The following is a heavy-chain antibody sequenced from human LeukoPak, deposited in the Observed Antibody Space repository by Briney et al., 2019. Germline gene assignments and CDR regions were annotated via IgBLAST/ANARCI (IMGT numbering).Heavy chain of an antibody. V-gene: IGHV3-7*01. CDR2: IKQEGSEK. Sequence: PGGSLRLSCAASGFTLSSYWMSWVRQDAGKGLEWVANIKQEGSEKYYVDTVKARFTNSRANAKNSLYLQMNSLRAEATAVYYCATSVGDGYDSNRGQGTLVTVSS. CDR3: ATSVGDGYDSN. J-gene: IGHJ4*02. D-gene: IGHD5-12*01. CDR1: GFTLSSYW.